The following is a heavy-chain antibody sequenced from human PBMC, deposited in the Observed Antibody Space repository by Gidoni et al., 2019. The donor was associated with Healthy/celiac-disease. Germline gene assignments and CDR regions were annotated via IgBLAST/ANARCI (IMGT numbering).Heavy chain of an antibody. Sequence: QVQLQQWGAGLLTPSETLSLTCAVYGGSFSGYYWSWIRQPPGKGLEWIGEINHSGSTNYNPSLKSRVTISVDTSKNQFSLKLSSVTAADTAVYYCARGSGLRLWGQGTLVTVSS. CDR1: GGSFSGYY. D-gene: IGHD1-26*01. V-gene: IGHV4-34*01. J-gene: IGHJ4*02. CDR2: INHSGST. CDR3: ARGSGLRL.